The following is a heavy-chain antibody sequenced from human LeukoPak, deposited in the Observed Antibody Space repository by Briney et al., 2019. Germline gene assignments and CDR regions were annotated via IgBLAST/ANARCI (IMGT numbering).Heavy chain of an antibody. CDR2: ISGSGGST. Sequence: GGSLRLSCAASGFTFSSYGMSWVRQAPGKGLEWVSAISGSGGSTYYADSVKGRFTISRDNSKNTLYLQMNSLRAEDTAVYYCAKSIGPEQSHFDYWGQGTLVTVSS. CDR1: GFTFSSYG. CDR3: AKSIGPEQSHFDY. V-gene: IGHV3-23*01. D-gene: IGHD2-21*01. J-gene: IGHJ4*02.